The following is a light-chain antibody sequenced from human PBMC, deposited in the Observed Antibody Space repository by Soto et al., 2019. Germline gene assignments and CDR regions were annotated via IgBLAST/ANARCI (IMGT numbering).Light chain of an antibody. CDR3: QQYNTWPLT. CDR2: GAS. V-gene: IGKV3-15*01. J-gene: IGKJ4*01. CDR1: QSVSSN. Sequence: EIVMTQSPATLSVSPGERATLSCRASQSVSSNLAWYQQKPGQAPRLLIYGASTRATGIPARFSGSGSGTEFTLTISSLQSEDFAIHYCQQYNTWPLTFGGGTTVET.